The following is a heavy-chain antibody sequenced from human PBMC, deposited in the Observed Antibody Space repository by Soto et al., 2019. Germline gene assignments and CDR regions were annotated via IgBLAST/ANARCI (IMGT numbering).Heavy chain of an antibody. V-gene: IGHV3-23*01. CDR2: IRGSGKTT. CDR3: ARGAGSYFRRVVGAFDI. CDR1: GFTFNKCG. J-gene: IGHJ3*02. Sequence: PGGSLRLSCAASGFTFNKCGISWVRQAPGKGLQWVATIRGSGKTTEYADSVKGRLTISRDNSRNTVHLQMNSLRAEDTAVYYCARGAGSYFRRVVGAFDIWGQGTMVTVSS. D-gene: IGHD3-10*01.